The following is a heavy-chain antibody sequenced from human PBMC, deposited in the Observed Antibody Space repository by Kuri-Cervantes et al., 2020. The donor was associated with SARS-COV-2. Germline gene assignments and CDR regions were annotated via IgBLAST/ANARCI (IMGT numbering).Heavy chain of an antibody. Sequence: SETLSLTCTVSGGSISTYYWSWIRQPPGKGLEWIGYLYYSGSTNYNPSLKSRVTISVDKSKNQSSLKLSSVTAADTAVYYCARVRGHYYDSSGYPDYWGQGTLVTVSS. V-gene: IGHV4-59*12. CDR3: ARVRGHYYDSSGYPDY. CDR1: GGSISTYY. J-gene: IGHJ4*02. D-gene: IGHD3-22*01. CDR2: LYYSGST.